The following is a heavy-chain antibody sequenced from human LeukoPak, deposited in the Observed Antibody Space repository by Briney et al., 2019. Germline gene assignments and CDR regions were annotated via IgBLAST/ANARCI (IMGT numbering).Heavy chain of an antibody. CDR2: IIPIFGIA. CDR3: ARDSRGPYYDSSGYYGFDY. J-gene: IGHJ4*02. D-gene: IGHD3-22*01. Sequence: GASVKVSCKASGGTFSTYAISWVRQAPGQGLEWMGGIIPIFGIANYAQKFQGRVTITADKSTSTAYMELSSLRSEDTAVYYCARDSRGPYYDSSGYYGFDYWGQGTLVTVSS. CDR1: GGTFSTYA. V-gene: IGHV1-69*10.